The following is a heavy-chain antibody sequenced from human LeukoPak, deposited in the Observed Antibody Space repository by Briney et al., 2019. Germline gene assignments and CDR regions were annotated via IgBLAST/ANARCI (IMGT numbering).Heavy chain of an antibody. CDR1: GYTFTSYG. CDR3: ARTITMIVVAPFDY. D-gene: IGHD3-22*01. J-gene: IGHJ4*02. V-gene: IGHV1-18*01. CDR2: ISAYSDNT. Sequence: GASVKVSCKASGYTFTSYGITWVRQAPGQGLEWMGWISAYSDNTDYAEKFQGRVTITRDTSASTAYMELSSLRSEDTAVYYCARTITMIVVAPFDYWGQGTLVTVSS.